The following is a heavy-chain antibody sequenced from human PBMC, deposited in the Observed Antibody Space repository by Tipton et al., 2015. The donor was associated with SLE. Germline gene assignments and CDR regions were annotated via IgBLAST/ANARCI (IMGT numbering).Heavy chain of an antibody. Sequence: TLSLTCTVSGGSISSHYWGWIRQPPGKGLEWIGYIYYSGSTNYNPSLKSRVTISVDTSKNQFSLKLRSVTAADTAVYYCATLGYYDGSGFDYWGQGTLVTVSS. CDR2: IYYSGST. J-gene: IGHJ4*02. V-gene: IGHV4-59*11. CDR1: GGSISSHY. D-gene: IGHD3-22*01. CDR3: ATLGYYDGSGFDY.